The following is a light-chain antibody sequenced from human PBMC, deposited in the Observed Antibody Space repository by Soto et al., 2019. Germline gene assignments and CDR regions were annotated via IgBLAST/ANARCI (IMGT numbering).Light chain of an antibody. V-gene: IGKV1-5*03. CDR1: QSIYTW. Sequence: DIQMTQSPSTLSASVGDRVTITCRANQSIYTWLAWYQHKPGKAPKFLIYMASSLENGVPSRFSGSGSGTEFTLTISSLQPDDCATYVCQQYVKYPVTFGQGTKVEIK. CDR2: MAS. CDR3: QQYVKYPVT. J-gene: IGKJ1*01.